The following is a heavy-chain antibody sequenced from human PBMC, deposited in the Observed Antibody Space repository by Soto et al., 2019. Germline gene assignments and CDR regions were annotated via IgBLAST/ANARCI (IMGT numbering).Heavy chain of an antibody. V-gene: IGHV4-34*01. J-gene: IGHJ5*02. CDR3: ARGTRRFDP. CDR1: GGSFSDYY. CDR2: INHSGST. Sequence: SETLSLTCAVYGGSFSDYYWSWIRQPPGKGLEWIGEINHSGSTNYNPSLKSRVTISADTSKNQFSLKLSSVTAADTAVYYCARGTRRFDPWGQGTLVTVSS.